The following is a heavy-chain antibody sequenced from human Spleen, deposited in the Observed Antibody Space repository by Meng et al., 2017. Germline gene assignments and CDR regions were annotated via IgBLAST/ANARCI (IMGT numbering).Heavy chain of an antibody. Sequence: GESLKISCAASGFTFSSYWMHWVRQAPGKGLVWVSRINSDGSTTTYADSVKGRFSISRDNAKNSLYLQMDSLRAEDTAVYYCAREYCSGGSCYLYYFDYWGQGTLVTVSS. V-gene: IGHV3-74*01. CDR2: INSDGSTT. D-gene: IGHD2-15*01. J-gene: IGHJ4*02. CDR1: GFTFSSYW. CDR3: AREYCSGGSCYLYYFDY.